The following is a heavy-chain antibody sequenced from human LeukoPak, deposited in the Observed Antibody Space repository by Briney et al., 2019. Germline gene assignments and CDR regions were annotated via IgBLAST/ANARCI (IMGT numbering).Heavy chain of an antibody. D-gene: IGHD4-17*01. V-gene: IGHV1-24*01. J-gene: IGHJ5*02. Sequence: GASVKVSCKVSGNTLTELSIHWVRQAPGKGLEWMGGFDPEDGETIYAQKFQGRVTMTEDTSRDTVYMELSSLRSEDTAVYFCATLDDGDRLKRGDWFDPWGQGTLVTVSS. CDR3: ATLDDGDRLKRGDWFDP. CDR2: FDPEDGET. CDR1: GNTLTELS.